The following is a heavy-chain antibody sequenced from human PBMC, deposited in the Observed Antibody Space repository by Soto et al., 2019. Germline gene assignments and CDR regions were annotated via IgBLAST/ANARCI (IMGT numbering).Heavy chain of an antibody. Sequence: EVQLMESGGGLVKPGGSLRLSCAASGFTFSRYGMNWVRQAPGKGLELVSSISGLSSFIYYADSVKGRFTVSRDNAKNSLFVQMNSLTAEDTAVYYCARDPQQRLADSYYYGMDVWGQGTTVIVSS. CDR1: GFTFSRYG. V-gene: IGHV3-21*02. D-gene: IGHD6-25*01. CDR3: ARDPQQRLADSYYYGMDV. J-gene: IGHJ6*02. CDR2: ISGLSSFI.